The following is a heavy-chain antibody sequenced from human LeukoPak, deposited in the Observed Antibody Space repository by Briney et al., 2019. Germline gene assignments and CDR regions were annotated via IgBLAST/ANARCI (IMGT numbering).Heavy chain of an antibody. J-gene: IGHJ4*02. CDR3: AKEKFGGGTPTHY. Sequence: GGSLRLSCAASGFTFDDFAMNWVRQAPGKGLEWVSLISWDGYTTYYDKSVKGRFTISRDNSKNTLYLQMNSLRVEDTAVYYCAKEKFGGGTPTHYWGQGTLVTVSS. V-gene: IGHV3-43D*04. CDR2: ISWDGYTT. D-gene: IGHD3-16*01. CDR1: GFTFDDFA.